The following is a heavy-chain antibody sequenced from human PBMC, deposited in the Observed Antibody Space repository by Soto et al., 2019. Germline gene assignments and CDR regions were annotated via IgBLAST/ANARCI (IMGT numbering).Heavy chain of an antibody. D-gene: IGHD2-8*01. CDR3: AKSRSYINGPDY. V-gene: IGHV3-9*01. CDR2: ISWNDGRI. J-gene: IGHJ4*02. CDR1: GFRFEDYA. Sequence: EVQLVESGGGLAQPGRSLRLSCAASGFRFEDYAMHWVRQAPGKGLQWVSGISWNDGRIDYADSVKGRFTISRGNAKKSLYLQMNSLRIEDTAFYYCAKSRSYINGPDYWGQGTLVTVSS.